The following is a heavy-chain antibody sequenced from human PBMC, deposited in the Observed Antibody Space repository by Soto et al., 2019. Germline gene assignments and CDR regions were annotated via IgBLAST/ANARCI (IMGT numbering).Heavy chain of an antibody. Sequence: PGGSLRLSCAASGFTFSSYAMSWVRQAPGKGLEWVSAISGSGGSTYYADSVKGRFTISRDNSKNTLYLQMNSLRAEDTAVYYSATARVAAAGTGPYYFDYWGQGTLVTVSS. CDR3: ATARVAAAGTGPYYFDY. CDR1: GFTFSSYA. CDR2: ISGSGGST. J-gene: IGHJ4*02. D-gene: IGHD6-13*01. V-gene: IGHV3-23*01.